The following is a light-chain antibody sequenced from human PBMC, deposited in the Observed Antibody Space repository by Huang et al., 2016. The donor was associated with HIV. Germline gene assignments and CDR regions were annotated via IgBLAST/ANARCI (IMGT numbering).Light chain of an antibody. CDR2: SAS. CDR1: PCVRVN. CDR3: QQYNNGPPWT. J-gene: IGKJ1*01. Sequence: EIVMTLSPATLSVPPGAGATLSCRATPCVRVNLAWYQQNAGQAPRLLIHSASTRATGIPVRFSGGGSGTECTLTISRLQSEDSAVYYCQQYNNGPPWTFGQGTKVEIK. V-gene: IGKV3-15*01.